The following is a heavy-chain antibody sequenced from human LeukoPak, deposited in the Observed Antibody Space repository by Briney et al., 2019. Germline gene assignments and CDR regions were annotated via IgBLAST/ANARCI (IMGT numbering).Heavy chain of an antibody. Sequence: GGSLRLSCAASGFTFSSYSMHWVRQAPGKGLEWVALISFDGSNKYYGDSVEGRSTISRDNSRNTLYLQMNSLRAEDTAVYYCARDRDWGYGYEYDYWGQGTLVTVSS. CDR1: GFTFSSYS. D-gene: IGHD5-18*01. V-gene: IGHV3-30*04. J-gene: IGHJ4*02. CDR3: ARDRDWGYGYEYDY. CDR2: ISFDGSNK.